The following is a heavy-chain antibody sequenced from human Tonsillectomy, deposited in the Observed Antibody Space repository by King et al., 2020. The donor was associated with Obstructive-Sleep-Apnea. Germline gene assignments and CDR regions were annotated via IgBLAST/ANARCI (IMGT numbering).Heavy chain of an antibody. CDR2: IRSRPDGGTT. J-gene: IGHJ4*02. Sequence: VQLVESGGDLVQPGRSLRLSCTASGFTFGDYAMSWFRQAPGKGLEWVGFIRSRPDGGTTDFAASVRGRFTISRDDPKSIAYLHMTSLKTEDTAVYYRVRGGTPADYWGQGTLVTVSS. D-gene: IGHD2-2*01. CDR1: GFTFGDYA. CDR3: VRGGTPADY. V-gene: IGHV3-49*03.